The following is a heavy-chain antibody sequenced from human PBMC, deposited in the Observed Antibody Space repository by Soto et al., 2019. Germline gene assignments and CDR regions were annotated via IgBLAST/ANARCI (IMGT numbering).Heavy chain of an antibody. Sequence: SETLSLTCAVSGFSISSGFYWGWVRQPPGKGLEWIGAIYHSGTTYFNPSLKSRVTMAIDTSKNQFSLSLASVAAADTAMYYCARGMNPQDYWGQGTLVTVSS. CDR3: ARGMNPQDY. J-gene: IGHJ4*02. V-gene: IGHV4-38-2*01. CDR2: IYHSGTT. D-gene: IGHD6-13*01. CDR1: GFSISSGFY.